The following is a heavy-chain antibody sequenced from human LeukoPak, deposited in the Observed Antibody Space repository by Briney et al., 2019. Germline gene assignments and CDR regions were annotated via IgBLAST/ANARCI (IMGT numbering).Heavy chain of an antibody. Sequence: PGRSLKLSCAASGFTFNNYAMSWVRQAPGKGLDWVSTISGSGGSTDYADSVKGRFTISRDNSKNTLYLQMNSLRDEDTVVYYCAKDFGWIQLWFDCWGQGTLVTVSS. CDR1: GFTFNNYA. D-gene: IGHD5-18*01. CDR3: AKDFGWIQLWFDC. CDR2: ISGSGGST. V-gene: IGHV3-23*01. J-gene: IGHJ5*01.